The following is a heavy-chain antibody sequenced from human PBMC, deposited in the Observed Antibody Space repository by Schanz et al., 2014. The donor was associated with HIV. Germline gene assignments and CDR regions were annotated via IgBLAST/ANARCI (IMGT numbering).Heavy chain of an antibody. CDR3: AREKTTLNWFDP. V-gene: IGHV1-8*02. CDR2: VNPKSGNT. Sequence: QVQLVQSGAEVQKPGASVKVSCKASGYSFTSYDINWVRQATGQGLEWMGWVNPKSGNTGYAQKFQGRVTMTRNTARSTAYMELRSLRSDDTAVYYCAREKTTLNWFDPWGQGTLVTVSS. J-gene: IGHJ5*02. D-gene: IGHD4-4*01. CDR1: GYSFTSYD.